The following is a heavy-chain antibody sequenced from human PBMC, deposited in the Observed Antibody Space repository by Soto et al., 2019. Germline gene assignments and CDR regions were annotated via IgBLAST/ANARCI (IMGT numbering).Heavy chain of an antibody. J-gene: IGHJ4*02. V-gene: IGHV3-30-3*01. Sequence: GGSLRLSCAASGFTFSSYAMHWVRQAPGKGLEWVAVISYDGSNKYYADSVKGRFTISRDNSKNTLYLQMDSLRAEDMAVYYCARDRCTNGVCYAPSDYWGQGALVTV. CDR1: GFTFSSYA. CDR2: ISYDGSNK. D-gene: IGHD2-8*01. CDR3: ARDRCTNGVCYAPSDY.